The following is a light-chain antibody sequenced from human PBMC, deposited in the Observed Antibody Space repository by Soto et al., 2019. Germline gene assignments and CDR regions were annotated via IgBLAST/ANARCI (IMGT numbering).Light chain of an antibody. V-gene: IGKV1-9*01. CDR3: QQVNSYPLT. CDR1: QDIANY. J-gene: IGKJ4*01. Sequence: DIQLTQSPSFLSASVGDRVTITCRASQDIANYLARYQQKPGKAPKFLIYATSTFQSGLPSRFSGSGSGTEFTLTISSLQPEDFATYYCQQVNSYPLTFGGGTKVEIK. CDR2: ATS.